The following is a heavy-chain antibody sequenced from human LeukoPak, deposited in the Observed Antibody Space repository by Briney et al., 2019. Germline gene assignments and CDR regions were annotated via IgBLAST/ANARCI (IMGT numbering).Heavy chain of an antibody. J-gene: IGHJ6*02. CDR2: ISSNGGST. D-gene: IGHD2-15*01. V-gene: IGHV3-64*01. Sequence: GGSLRLSCAASGFTFSSYAMHWVRQAPGKGLEYVSAISSNGGSTYYANSVKGRFTISRDNSKNTLYLQMGSLRAEDMAVYYCARAEDIVVVVAAKVRYGMDVWGQGTTVTVSS. CDR3: ARAEDIVVVVAAKVRYGMDV. CDR1: GFTFSSYA.